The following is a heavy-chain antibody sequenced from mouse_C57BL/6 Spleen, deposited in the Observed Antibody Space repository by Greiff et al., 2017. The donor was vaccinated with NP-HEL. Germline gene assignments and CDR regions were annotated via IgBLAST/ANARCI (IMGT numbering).Heavy chain of an antibody. CDR2: IYPGSGST. Sequence: QVQLQQPGAELVKPGASVKMSCKASGYTFTSYWITWVKQRPGQGLEWIGDIYPGSGSTNYNEKSKSKATLTVDTSSSTAYMQLSSLTSEDSAVYYCARIPVVAKDYAMDYWGQGTSVTVSS. D-gene: IGHD1-1*01. V-gene: IGHV1-55*01. CDR1: GYTFTSYW. J-gene: IGHJ4*01. CDR3: ARIPVVAKDYAMDY.